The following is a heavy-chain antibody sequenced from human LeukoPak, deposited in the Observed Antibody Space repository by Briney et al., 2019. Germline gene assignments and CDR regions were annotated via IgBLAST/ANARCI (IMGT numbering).Heavy chain of an antibody. J-gene: IGHJ4*02. Sequence: GGSLRLSCAASGFTFSSYSMNWVRQAPGKGLEWVSYISSSSSTIYYADSVKGRFTISRDNAKNSLYLQMNSLRAEDTAVYYCARERGYSYGRKNFDYWGQGTLVTVSS. V-gene: IGHV3-48*01. CDR1: GFTFSSYS. CDR2: ISSSSSTI. D-gene: IGHD5-18*01. CDR3: ARERGYSYGRKNFDY.